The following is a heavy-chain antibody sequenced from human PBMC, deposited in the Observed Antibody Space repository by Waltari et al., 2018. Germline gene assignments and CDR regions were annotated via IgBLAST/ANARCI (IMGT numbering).Heavy chain of an antibody. CDR1: GFTVSSNY. D-gene: IGHD3-10*01. Sequence: EVQLVESGGGLIQPGGSLRLSCAASGFTVSSNYMNWIRQAPGTGLEWVSGIYSGAEVHYGDSVKGRFTISRDKNKNTVDLQMNTLRIEDTAIYYCARDVAMGLFGIPDHHGWDVWGQGTTVIVSS. V-gene: IGHV3-53*01. J-gene: IGHJ6*02. CDR2: IYSGAEV. CDR3: ARDVAMGLFGIPDHHGWDV.